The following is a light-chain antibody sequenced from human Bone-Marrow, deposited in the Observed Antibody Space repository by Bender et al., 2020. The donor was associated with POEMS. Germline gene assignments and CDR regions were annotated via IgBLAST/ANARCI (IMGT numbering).Light chain of an antibody. Sequence: QSALTQPASVSGSPGQSITISCTGASSDVGAYNLVSWYQQHPGKAPKLMIYEVSKRPSGVSNRFSGSKSDNTASLAITGLQSDDEAIYFCVAWDASLNGWVFGGGTKLTVL. CDR3: VAWDASLNGWV. V-gene: IGLV2-14*02. J-gene: IGLJ3*02. CDR1: SSDVGAYNL. CDR2: EVS.